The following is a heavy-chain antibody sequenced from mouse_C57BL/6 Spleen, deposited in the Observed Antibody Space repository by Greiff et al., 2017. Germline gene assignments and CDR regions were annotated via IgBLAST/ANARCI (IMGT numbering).Heavy chain of an antibody. CDR1: GYSITSGYY. CDR3: ARGLLRNAMDY. CDR2: ISYDGSN. J-gene: IGHJ4*01. D-gene: IGHD2-1*01. Sequence: ESGPGLVKPSQSLSLTCSVTGYSITSGYYWNWIRQFPGNKLEWMGYISYDGSNNYNPSLKNRISITRDTSKNQFFLKLNSVTTEDTATYYCARGLLRNAMDYWGQGTSVTVSS. V-gene: IGHV3-6*01.